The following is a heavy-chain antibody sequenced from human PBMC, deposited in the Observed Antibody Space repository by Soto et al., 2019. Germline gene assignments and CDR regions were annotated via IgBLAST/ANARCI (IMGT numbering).Heavy chain of an antibody. D-gene: IGHD2-2*01. CDR1: GGTFTSTA. Sequence: QVLLVQSSAEVKKPGSSVKVSCKASGGTFTSTAFSWVRQAPGQGLEWMGGIIPVLGTPNYAQKFQARLTVTADVSTHTVQMELSSLRYDETAVSYRTASAGLHHLLNHYGLTVWGQGTTFTV. CDR3: TASAGLHHLLNHYGLTV. CDR2: IIPVLGTP. J-gene: IGHJ6*02. V-gene: IGHV1-69*01.